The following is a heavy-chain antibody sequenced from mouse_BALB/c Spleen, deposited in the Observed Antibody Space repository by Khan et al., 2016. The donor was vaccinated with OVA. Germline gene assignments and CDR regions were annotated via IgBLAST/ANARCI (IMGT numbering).Heavy chain of an antibody. CDR2: IYTGDGST. J-gene: IGHJ4*01. CDR3: ARDGLRVVALYY. V-gene: IGHV1S56*01. CDR1: GYTFTSYD. D-gene: IGHD2-4*01. Sequence: QVQLKQSGPELVKPGTLVKISCQASGYTFTSYDINWVKQRPGQGLEWIGWIYTGDGSTKYNEKFKGKATLTAEKSSSTAYIQLSSLTSDNSSVYFCARDGLRVVALYYWGQGTSVTVSS.